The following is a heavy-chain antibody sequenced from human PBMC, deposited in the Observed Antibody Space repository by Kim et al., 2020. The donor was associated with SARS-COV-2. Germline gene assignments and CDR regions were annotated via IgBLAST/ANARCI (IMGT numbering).Heavy chain of an antibody. CDR2: IWLDGSHK. CDR1: GFTFSNYG. CDR3: ARERFEDRLNMVRGVLSETYYHSGMDV. J-gene: IGHJ6*02. Sequence: GGSLRLSCAASGFTFSNYGMHWVRQAPGTGLEWVALIWLDGSHKYYADSVEGRFTISRDNSKNTLYLHMNSPRAEDTAVYYCARERFEDRLNMVRGVLSETYYHSGMDVWGQGTTVTVSS. D-gene: IGHD3-10*01. V-gene: IGHV3-33*08.